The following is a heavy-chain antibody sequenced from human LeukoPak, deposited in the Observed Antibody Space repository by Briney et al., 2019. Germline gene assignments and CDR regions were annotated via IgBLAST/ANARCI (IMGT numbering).Heavy chain of an antibody. D-gene: IGHD3-9*01. Sequence: GGSLRLSCAASGFTFSDYYMSWIRQAPGKGLAWVSYISCSGSTIYYADSVKGRFTLSRDNAKNSLYLQMKSLRAEDTAVYYCARGLIGYDILTGLIDYWGQGTLVTVSS. CDR2: ISCSGSTI. CDR3: ARGLIGYDILTGLIDY. J-gene: IGHJ4*02. V-gene: IGHV3-11*04. CDR1: GFTFSDYY.